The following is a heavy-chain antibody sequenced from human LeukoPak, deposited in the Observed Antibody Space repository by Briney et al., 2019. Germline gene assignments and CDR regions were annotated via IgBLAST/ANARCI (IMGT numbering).Heavy chain of an antibody. CDR1: GFTFSNYW. CDR2: INFDGSST. J-gene: IGHJ4*02. V-gene: IGHV3-74*01. CDR3: GRGGSGSRYFDY. Sequence: GGSLRLSCAASGFTFSNYWMYWVRQAPGKGLVWVARINFDGSSTNYAGSVRGRFTISRDNAKNTLYLQMNSLRGEDTAVYYCGRGGSGSRYFDYWGQGTLVTVSS. D-gene: IGHD1-14*01.